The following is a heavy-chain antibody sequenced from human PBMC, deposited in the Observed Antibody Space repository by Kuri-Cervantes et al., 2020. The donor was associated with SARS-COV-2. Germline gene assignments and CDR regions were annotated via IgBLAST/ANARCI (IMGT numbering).Heavy chain of an antibody. V-gene: IGHV3-48*01. D-gene: IGHD3-9*01. J-gene: IGHJ6*02. CDR3: ARSFEGWDV. CDR1: GFTFSDYN. CDR2: ISRSSSTI. Sequence: GGSLRLSCAASGFTFSDYNMDWVRQAPRKGLEWVSYISRSSSTIYYADSVKGRFTISRDNAKNSLYLQMNSLRAEDTAVYYCARSFEGWDVWGQGTTVTVSS.